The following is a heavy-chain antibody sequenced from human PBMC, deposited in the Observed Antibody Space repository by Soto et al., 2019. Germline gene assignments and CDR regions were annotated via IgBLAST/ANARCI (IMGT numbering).Heavy chain of an antibody. Sequence: QVQLVQSGAEVKKPGSSVKVSCKASGGTFSSYAISWVRQAPGQGLEWMGGIIPIFGTANYAQKFQGRVTITADESTSTAYMELSSLRSEDTAMYYCARVGPYYYDSRRDLNWFDPWGQGTLVTVSS. CDR1: GGTFSSYA. V-gene: IGHV1-69*01. D-gene: IGHD3-22*01. CDR3: ARVGPYYYDSRRDLNWFDP. CDR2: IIPIFGTA. J-gene: IGHJ5*02.